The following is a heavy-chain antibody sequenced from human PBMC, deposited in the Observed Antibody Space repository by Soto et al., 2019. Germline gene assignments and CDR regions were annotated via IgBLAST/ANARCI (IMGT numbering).Heavy chain of an antibody. CDR2: ISSNGVGT. CDR1: GFTLSGYA. Sequence: EVQLVESGGGLAQPGGSLRLSCAASGFTLSGYAMDWVRQAPGKGLEYVSGISSNGVGTYYANSVQGRFTISRDNSKNTVYLQMGSRRPEDMAVYYCARRARPDFYYMDVWGKGTTVTVSS. CDR3: ARRARPDFYYMDV. J-gene: IGHJ6*03. D-gene: IGHD6-6*01. V-gene: IGHV3-64*01.